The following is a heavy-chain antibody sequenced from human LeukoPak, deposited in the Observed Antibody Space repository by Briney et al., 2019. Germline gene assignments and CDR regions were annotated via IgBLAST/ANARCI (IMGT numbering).Heavy chain of an antibody. Sequence: PGRSLRLSCAASGFTLDDYAMHWVRQAPGKGLEWVSGISWNSGSIGYADSVKGRFTISRDNAKNSLYLQMNSLRAEDTALYYCAKDRGPLLDRRAFDIWGQGTMVTVSS. CDR1: GFTLDDYA. CDR3: AKDRGPLLDRRAFDI. D-gene: IGHD3-10*01. V-gene: IGHV3-9*01. CDR2: ISWNSGSI. J-gene: IGHJ3*02.